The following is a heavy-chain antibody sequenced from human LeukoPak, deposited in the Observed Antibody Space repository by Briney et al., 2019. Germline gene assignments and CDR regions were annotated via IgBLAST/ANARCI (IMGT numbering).Heavy chain of an antibody. Sequence: GGSLRLSCAASGFTFSSYEMNWVRQAPGKGLEWVSYITSSGNAIYNADSVKGRFTISRDNAENSLYLQMNSLRAEDTAVYYCARDPGCSGGTRVSAFDIWGQGTMVTVSS. V-gene: IGHV3-48*03. CDR1: GFTFSSYE. CDR2: ITSSGNAI. D-gene: IGHD2-15*01. J-gene: IGHJ3*02. CDR3: ARDPGCSGGTRVSAFDI.